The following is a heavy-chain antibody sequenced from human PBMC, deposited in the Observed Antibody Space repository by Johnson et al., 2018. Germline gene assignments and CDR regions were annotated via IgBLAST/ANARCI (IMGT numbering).Heavy chain of an antibody. CDR2: ISYDGGLK. Sequence: QVQLVESGGGVVQPGRSLRLSCAASGFTFNTYDMNWVRQAPGKGLEWVSEISYDGGLKYYADSVKGRFTISRDNSKNTLYLQMNSLRTEDTALYYCSTDKTGAFDLWGQGTMVTVSS. V-gene: IGHV3-30*03. CDR3: STDKTGAFDL. J-gene: IGHJ3*01. D-gene: IGHD7-27*01. CDR1: GFTFNTYD.